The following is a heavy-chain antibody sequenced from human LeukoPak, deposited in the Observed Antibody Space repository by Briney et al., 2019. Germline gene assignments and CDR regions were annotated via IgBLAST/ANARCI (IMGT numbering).Heavy chain of an antibody. CDR2: MNPNSGNT. CDR1: GYTFTSYD. D-gene: IGHD2-21*01. CDR3: ARGRYTSILWNWFDP. Sequence: ASVKVSCKASGYTFTSYDINWVRQATGQGLEWVGWMNPNSGNTGYAQKFQGRVTMTRNTSISTAYMELSSLRSEDTAAYYCARGRYTSILWNWFDPWGQGTLVTVSS. J-gene: IGHJ5*02. V-gene: IGHV1-8*01.